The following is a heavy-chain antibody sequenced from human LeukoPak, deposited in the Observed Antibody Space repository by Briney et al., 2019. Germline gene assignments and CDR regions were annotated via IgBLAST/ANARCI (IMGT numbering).Heavy chain of an antibody. CDR1: GFTFSSYA. V-gene: IGHV3-30-3*01. CDR3: ARTITIFGGGRQNAFDI. CDR2: ISYDGSNK. D-gene: IGHD3-3*01. Sequence: GGSLRLSCAASGFTFSSYAMHWVRQAPGKGLEWVAVISYDGSNKYYADSVKGRFTISRDNSKNTLYLQMNSPRAEDTAVYYCARTITIFGGGRQNAFDIWGQGTMVTVSS. J-gene: IGHJ3*02.